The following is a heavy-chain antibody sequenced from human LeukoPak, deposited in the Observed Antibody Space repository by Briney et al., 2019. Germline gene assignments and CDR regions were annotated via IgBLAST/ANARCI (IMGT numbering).Heavy chain of an antibody. J-gene: IGHJ4*02. CDR1: GFTFTTYA. CDR2: ISASHETT. CDR3: ATPTGSYPGGFDN. Sequence: GGSLRLSCAASGFTFTTYAMSWVRQAPGRGLQWVSSISASHETTYSADSVKGRFTISRDNSGNTLYLQMDSLKVEDTAIYYCATPTGSYPGGFDNWGQGTQVTVS. V-gene: IGHV3-23*01. D-gene: IGHD1-26*01.